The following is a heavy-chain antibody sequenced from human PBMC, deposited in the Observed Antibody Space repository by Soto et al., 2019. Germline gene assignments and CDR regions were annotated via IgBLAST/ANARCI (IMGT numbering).Heavy chain of an antibody. CDR3: AHRRPNYDILTGYYDQNAFDI. J-gene: IGHJ3*02. CDR1: GFSLSTSGVG. D-gene: IGHD3-9*01. V-gene: IGHV2-5*02. Sequence: QITLKESGPTLVKPTQTLTLTCTFSGFSLSTSGVGVGWIRQPPGKALEWLALIYWDDHKRYSPSLKSRLTITKDTSKNQVVLTMTNLDPVDTATYYCAHRRPNYDILTGYYDQNAFDIWGQGTMVTVSS. CDR2: IYWDDHK.